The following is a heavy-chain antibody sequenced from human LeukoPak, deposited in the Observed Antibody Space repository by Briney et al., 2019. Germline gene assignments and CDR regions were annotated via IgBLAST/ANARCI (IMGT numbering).Heavy chain of an antibody. CDR1: GRSFSGYY. J-gene: IGHJ4*02. CDR3: ARERVTMVRGVIYRLSVFDY. CDR2: INHSGST. D-gene: IGHD3-10*01. Sequence: SETLSLTCAVYGRSFSGYYWSWIRQPPGKGLEWIGEINHSGSTNYNPSLKSRVTISVDTSKNQFSLKLSSVTAADTAVYYCARERVTMVRGVIYRLSVFDYWGQGTLVTVSS. V-gene: IGHV4-34*01.